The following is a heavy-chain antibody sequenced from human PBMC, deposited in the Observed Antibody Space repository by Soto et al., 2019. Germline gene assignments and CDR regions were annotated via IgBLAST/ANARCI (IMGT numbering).Heavy chain of an antibody. CDR3: ARVAAAGIGDYFDY. CDR2: IYYSGST. V-gene: IGHV4-59*01. D-gene: IGHD6-13*01. CDR1: GASISSSY. J-gene: IGHJ4*02. Sequence: SETLSLTCSVSGASISSSYWTWIRQPPGKGLEWIAYIYYSGSTNYNPSLKSRVTISVDTSKNQFSLKLSSVNAADTAVYYCARVAAAGIGDYFDYWGQGTLVTVSA.